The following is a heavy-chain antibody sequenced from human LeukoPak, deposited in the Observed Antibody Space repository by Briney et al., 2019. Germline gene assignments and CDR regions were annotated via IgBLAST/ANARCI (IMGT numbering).Heavy chain of an antibody. D-gene: IGHD3-22*01. CDR3: ARQARSGYYSDAFDI. V-gene: IGHV5-51*01. J-gene: IGHJ3*02. Sequence: GESLKISCKGSGYSFTSYWIGWVRQMPGKGLEWMGIIYPGDSDTRYSPSFQGQVTIPADKSISTAYLQWSSLKASDTAMYYCARQARSGYYSDAFDIWGQGTMVTVSS. CDR2: IYPGDSDT. CDR1: GYSFTSYW.